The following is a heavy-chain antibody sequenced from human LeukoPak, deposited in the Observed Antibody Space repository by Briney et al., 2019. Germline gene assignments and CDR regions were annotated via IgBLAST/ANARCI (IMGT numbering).Heavy chain of an antibody. CDR1: GFTFSSYS. D-gene: IGHD6-19*01. Sequence: GGSLRLSCAASGFTFSSYSMNWVRQAPGKGLEWVSYISSSSSTIYYADSVKGRFTISRDNAKNSLYLQMNSLRAEDTDVYYCAREPTEQWGENYGMDVWGQGTTVTVSS. CDR2: ISSSSSTI. CDR3: AREPTEQWGENYGMDV. J-gene: IGHJ6*02. V-gene: IGHV3-48*01.